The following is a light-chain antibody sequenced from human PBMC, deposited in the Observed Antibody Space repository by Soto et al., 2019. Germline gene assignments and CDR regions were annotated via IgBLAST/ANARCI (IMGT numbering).Light chain of an antibody. CDR2: GAS. Sequence: EIVLTQSPGTLSLSPGEGATLSCRASQSVSNRYLAWYQKKPGQAPRLLIYGASSRATGITNRFSGSGSGADFTLTISRLEPEDFAVYYCQQYDNSPITFGQGTRLDIK. V-gene: IGKV3-20*01. J-gene: IGKJ5*01. CDR3: QQYDNSPIT. CDR1: QSVSNRY.